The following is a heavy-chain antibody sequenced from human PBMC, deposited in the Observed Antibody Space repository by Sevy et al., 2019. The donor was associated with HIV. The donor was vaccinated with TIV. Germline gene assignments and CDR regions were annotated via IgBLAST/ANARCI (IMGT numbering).Heavy chain of an antibody. CDR3: VRGGQRFDY. CDR1: GFTFSSYW. V-gene: IGHV3-7*01. Sequence: GGSLRLSCAASGFTFSSYWMSWVRQAPGKGLEWVANIKQDGSERYYVDSVKGRFTISRDNTKNSLYLQMDSLRVEDTAEYYCVRGGQRFDYWGQGTLFTVSS. D-gene: IGHD6-25*01. J-gene: IGHJ4*02. CDR2: IKQDGSER.